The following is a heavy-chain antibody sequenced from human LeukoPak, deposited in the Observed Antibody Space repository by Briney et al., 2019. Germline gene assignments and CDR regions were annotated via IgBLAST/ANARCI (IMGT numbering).Heavy chain of an antibody. CDR2: MNPNSGNT. D-gene: IGHD2/OR15-2a*01. CDR1: GYTFTSYD. J-gene: IGHJ3*02. Sequence: ASVKVSCKASGYTFTSYDINWVRQATGQGLEWMGWMNPNSGNTGYAQKFQGRVTMTRNTSISTAYMELSSLRSEDTAVYYCASGYSSMRAFDIWGQGTMVTVSS. V-gene: IGHV1-8*01. CDR3: ASGYSSMRAFDI.